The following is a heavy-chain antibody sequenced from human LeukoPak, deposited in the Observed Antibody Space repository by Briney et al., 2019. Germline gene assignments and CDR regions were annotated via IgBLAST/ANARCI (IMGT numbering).Heavy chain of an antibody. Sequence: SETLSLTCTVSGVSISSYYWGWIRQPPGKGREWIGYIYYSGSTNYNPSLRSRVTISGDTSKNQFSLKLSSVTAADTAWYYWARTSLVVPADIPPRSFDPWGQGTLVTVSS. CDR1: GVSISSYY. D-gene: IGHD2-2*01. CDR3: ARTSLVVPADIPPRSFDP. J-gene: IGHJ5*02. CDR2: IYYSGST. V-gene: IGHV4-59*01.